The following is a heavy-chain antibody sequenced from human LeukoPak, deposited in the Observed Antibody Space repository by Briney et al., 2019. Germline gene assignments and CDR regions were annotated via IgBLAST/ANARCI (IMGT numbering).Heavy chain of an antibody. V-gene: IGHV4-4*07. Sequence: SETLSLTCTVSGGSISSYYWSWIRQPAGKGLEWIGRIYTSGSTNYNPSLKSRVTMSVDTSKNQFSLKLSSVTAADTAVYYCARVGRDDIWSGYFRVDYWGMGTLVTVSS. CDR1: GGSISSYY. CDR2: IYTSGST. CDR3: ARVGRDDIWSGYFRVDY. D-gene: IGHD3-3*01. J-gene: IGHJ4*02.